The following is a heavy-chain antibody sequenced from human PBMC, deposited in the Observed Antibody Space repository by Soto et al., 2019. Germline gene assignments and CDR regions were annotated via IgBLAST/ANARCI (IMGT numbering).Heavy chain of an antibody. CDR2: IYYSGST. J-gene: IGHJ5*02. Sequence: SSETLSLTCTVSGGSISSYYWSWIRQPPGKGLEWIGYIYYSGSTNYNPSLKSRVTISVDTSKNQFSLKLSSVTAADTAVYYCARASARITMVRGVIINWFDPWGQGTLVTVSS. CDR1: GGSISSYY. CDR3: ARASARITMVRGVIINWFDP. V-gene: IGHV4-59*01. D-gene: IGHD3-10*01.